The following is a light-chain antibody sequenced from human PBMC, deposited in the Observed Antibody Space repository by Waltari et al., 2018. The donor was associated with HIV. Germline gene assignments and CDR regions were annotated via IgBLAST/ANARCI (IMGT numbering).Light chain of an antibody. J-gene: IGLJ2*01. CDR2: EFS. CDR3: SSYTSSNTLVV. Sequence: QSSLSQPATVSGSPGETITIPCTGTRTDLGGYHYASWYQQHPGKAPKLMIYEFSHRPSGVSNRFSGSKSGNTASLYISGLQAEDEADYYCSSYTSSNTLVVFGGGTKLTVL. CDR1: RTDLGGYHY. V-gene: IGLV2-14*01.